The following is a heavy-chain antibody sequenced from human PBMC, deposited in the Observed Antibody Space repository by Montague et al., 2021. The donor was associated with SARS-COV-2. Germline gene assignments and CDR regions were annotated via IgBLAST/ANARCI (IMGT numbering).Heavy chain of an antibody. V-gene: IGHV6-1*01. D-gene: IGHD7-27*01. CDR1: GDSVARNDIA. CDR2: TFYRSEWNY. J-gene: IGHJ6*02. CDR3: ARVRHLGRSMDV. Sequence: CAISGDSVARNDIAWNWLRQSPSRGFELLGRTFYRSEWNYHYADSVKSRITIDPDTSKNQVSLQLRSVTPEDTAVYFCARVRHLGRSMDVWGQGTTVTVSS.